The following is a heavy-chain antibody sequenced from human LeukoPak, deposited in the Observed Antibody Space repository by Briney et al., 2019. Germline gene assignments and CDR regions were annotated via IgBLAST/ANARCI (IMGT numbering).Heavy chain of an antibody. Sequence: SETLSLTCTVSGGSISSYYWSWIRQPAGKGLEWIGRIYTSGNTNYNPSLKSRVTMSVDTSKNQFSLKLSSVTAADTAVYYCARGGFGEFSTGPLRYWGQGTLVTVSS. CDR2: IYTSGNT. V-gene: IGHV4-4*07. CDR1: GGSISSYY. J-gene: IGHJ4*02. CDR3: ARGGFGEFSTGPLRY. D-gene: IGHD3-10*01.